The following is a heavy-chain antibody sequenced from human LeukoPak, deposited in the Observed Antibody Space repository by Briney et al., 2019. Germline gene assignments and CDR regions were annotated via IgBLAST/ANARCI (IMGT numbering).Heavy chain of an antibody. CDR1: GYSFTSYW. Sequence: TAGESLKISCKGSGYSFTSYWIGWVRQMPGKGMECMGIIYPGDSDTRYSPSFQGQVTISADKSINTAYLQWSSLKASDTAMYYCARHRGSYLTGLDVWGQGTTVTVSS. J-gene: IGHJ6*02. V-gene: IGHV5-51*01. CDR3: ARHRGSYLTGLDV. CDR2: IYPGDSDT. D-gene: IGHD1-26*01.